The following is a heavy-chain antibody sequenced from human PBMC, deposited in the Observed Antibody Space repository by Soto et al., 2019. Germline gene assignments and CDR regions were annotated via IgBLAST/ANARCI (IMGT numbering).Heavy chain of an antibody. CDR1: GFTFSSYG. CDR3: SKALLFGYSVIYYFDY. Sequence: QPGGSLRLSCAASGFTFSSYGMHWVRQAPGKGLEWVAVISYDGSNKYYADSVKGRFTISRDNSKNTLYLQMNSLRAEDTAVYYCSKALLFGYSVIYYFDYWGQGTLVTVSS. J-gene: IGHJ4*02. V-gene: IGHV3-30*18. CDR2: ISYDGSNK. D-gene: IGHD5-18*01.